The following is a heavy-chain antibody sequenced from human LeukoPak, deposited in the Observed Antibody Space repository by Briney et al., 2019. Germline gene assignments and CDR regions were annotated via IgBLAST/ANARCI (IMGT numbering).Heavy chain of an antibody. D-gene: IGHD2-21*02. CDR3: AKDWAPYCGGDCYFNY. CDR1: GFTFSSYW. CDR2: ISYDGSNK. J-gene: IGHJ4*02. Sequence: GGSLRLSCAASGFTFSSYWMSWVRQAPGKGLEWVAVISYDGSNKNYADSVKGRFTISRDSSKNTVYLQMNSLRVEDTAVYYCAKDWAPYCGGDCYFNYWGQGTLVTVSS. V-gene: IGHV3-30*18.